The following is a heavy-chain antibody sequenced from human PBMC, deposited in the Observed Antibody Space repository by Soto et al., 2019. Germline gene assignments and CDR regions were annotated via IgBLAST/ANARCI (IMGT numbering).Heavy chain of an antibody. CDR2: IWYDGSNK. D-gene: IGHD3-3*01. CDR3: AREGHDFWSGPTFIDWFDP. CDR1: GFTFSSYG. Sequence: HPGGSLRLSCAASGFTFSSYGMHWVRQAPGKGLEWVAVIWYDGSNKYYADSVKGRFTISRDNSKNTLYLQMNSLRAEDTAVYYCAREGHDFWSGPTFIDWFDPWGQGTQVTVSS. V-gene: IGHV3-33*01. J-gene: IGHJ5*02.